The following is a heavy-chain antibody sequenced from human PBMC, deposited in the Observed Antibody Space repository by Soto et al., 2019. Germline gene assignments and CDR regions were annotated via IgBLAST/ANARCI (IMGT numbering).Heavy chain of an antibody. CDR2: IYAGDSDT. J-gene: IGHJ6*02. V-gene: IGHV5-51*01. Sequence: PGESLKISCKGSGYNFATYWIAWVRQLPGKGPEWMGIIYAGDSDTSYSPSFQGQVTISVGKSISTAYLQWNSLKASDTAMYYCARRGHSYGLDVWGQGTKVTVSS. D-gene: IGHD3-10*01. CDR1: GYNFATYW. CDR3: ARRGHSYGLDV.